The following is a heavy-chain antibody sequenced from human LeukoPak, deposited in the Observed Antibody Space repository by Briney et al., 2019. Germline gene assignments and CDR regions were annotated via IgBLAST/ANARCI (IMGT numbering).Heavy chain of an antibody. D-gene: IGHD2-21*01. CDR1: GFTFSDYY. Sequence: PGGSLRLSCAPSGFTFSDYYMSWIRQAPGKGLEGVSFISSSGTTTYYADSVRGRFTTSRDNARNSLYLQMNSLRAEDTAVYYCARGDVVALSYYHYMDVWGKGTTVTVSS. J-gene: IGHJ6*03. CDR2: ISSSGTTT. V-gene: IGHV3-11*01. CDR3: ARGDVVALSYYHYMDV.